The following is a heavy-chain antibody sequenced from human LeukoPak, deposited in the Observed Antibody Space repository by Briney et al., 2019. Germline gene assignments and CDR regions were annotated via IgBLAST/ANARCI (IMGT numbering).Heavy chain of an antibody. CDR2: IYTSGST. CDR1: GGSISSYY. D-gene: IGHD3-22*01. V-gene: IGHV4-4*07. CDR3: ARDRYYDTKDYYYYMDV. J-gene: IGHJ6*03. Sequence: PSETLSLTCTVSGGSISSYYWSWIRQPAGKGLEWIGRIYTSGSTNYNPSLKSRVTMSVDTSKNQFSLKLSSVTAADTAVYYCARDRYYDTKDYYYYMDVWGKGTTVTVSS.